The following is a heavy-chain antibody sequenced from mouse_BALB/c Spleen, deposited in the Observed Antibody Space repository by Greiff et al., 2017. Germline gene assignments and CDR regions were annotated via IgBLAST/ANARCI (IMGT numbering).Heavy chain of an antibody. V-gene: IGHV3-8*02. CDR3: ARNYRYDGGYFDY. J-gene: IGHJ2*01. CDR2: ISYSGST. Sequence: EVQLQQSGPSLVKPSQTLSLTCSVTGDSITSGYWNWIRKFPGNKLEYMGYISYSGSTYYNPSLKSRISITRDTSKNQYYLQLNSVTTEDTATYYCARNYRYDGGYFDYWGQGTTLTVSS. CDR1: GDSITSGY. D-gene: IGHD2-14*01.